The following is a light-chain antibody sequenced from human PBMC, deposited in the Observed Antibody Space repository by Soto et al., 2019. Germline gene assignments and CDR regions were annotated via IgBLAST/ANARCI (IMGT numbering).Light chain of an antibody. V-gene: IGLV1-51*01. CDR2: DNN. J-gene: IGLJ2*01. CDR1: TSNIGNNY. CDR3: GTWDASLSAEI. Sequence: QAVVTQPPSVSAAPRQKVTISCSGSTSNIGNNYVSWYQQFPGTAPKLLIYDNNKRPSGIPDRFSGSRSGTSATLGITGLQTGDEADYYCGTWDASLSAEIFGGGTKLTVL.